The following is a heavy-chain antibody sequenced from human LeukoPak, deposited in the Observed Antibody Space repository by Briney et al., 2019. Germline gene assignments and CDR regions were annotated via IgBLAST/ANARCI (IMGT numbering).Heavy chain of an antibody. J-gene: IGHJ4*02. Sequence: GGSLRLSCAASGFTFSSYWMSWVRQAPGKGLEWVANIKQDGSEKYYVDSVKGRFTISRDNAKNSLYLQMNSLRAEDTAVYYCARGTIAAAGYYYSDYWGQGTQVTVSS. V-gene: IGHV3-7*04. D-gene: IGHD6-13*01. CDR3: ARGTIAAAGYYYSDY. CDR1: GFTFSSYW. CDR2: IKQDGSEK.